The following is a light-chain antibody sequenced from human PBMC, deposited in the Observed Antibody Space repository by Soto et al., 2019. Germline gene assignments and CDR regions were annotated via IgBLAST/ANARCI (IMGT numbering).Light chain of an antibody. CDR2: DVG. J-gene: IGLJ1*01. V-gene: IGLV2-14*01. CDR3: SSYTSTSTLV. CDR1: SSDVGSYNY. Sequence: QSARTQPASVSGSPGQSITISCTGTSSDVGSYNYVSWYQQHPGKAPKLMIYDVGNRPSGVSNRFSGSKSGNTASLTISGLQSEDEADYYCSSYTSTSTLVFGTGTKVTVL.